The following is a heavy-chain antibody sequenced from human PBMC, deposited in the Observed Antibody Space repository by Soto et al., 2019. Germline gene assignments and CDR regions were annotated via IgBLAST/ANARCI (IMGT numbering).Heavy chain of an antibody. D-gene: IGHD2-15*01. V-gene: IGHV3-21*01. CDR3: ANTPNLGFCSGGSCYSDYYYYMDV. Sequence: GGSLRLSCAASGFTFSSYSMNWVRQAPGKGLEWVSSISSSSSYIYYADSVKGRFTISRDNAKNSLYLQMNSLRAEDTTVYYCANTPNLGFCSGGSCYSDYYYYMDVWGKGTTVTVSS. J-gene: IGHJ6*03. CDR2: ISSSSSYI. CDR1: GFTFSSYS.